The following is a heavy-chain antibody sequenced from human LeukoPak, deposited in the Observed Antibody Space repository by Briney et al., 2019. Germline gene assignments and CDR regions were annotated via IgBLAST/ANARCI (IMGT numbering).Heavy chain of an antibody. CDR3: ARDEDDISGYYFY. V-gene: IGHV3-48*02. CDR1: GFTFSSYS. J-gene: IGHJ4*02. Sequence: GGSLRLSCAASGFTFSSYSMNWVRQAPGKGLEWVSYISGTSNIYYADSVKGRFTISRDNAKNSLYLQMNSLRDEDTAVYYCARDEDDISGYYFYWGQETLVTVSS. D-gene: IGHD3-22*01. CDR2: ISGTSNI.